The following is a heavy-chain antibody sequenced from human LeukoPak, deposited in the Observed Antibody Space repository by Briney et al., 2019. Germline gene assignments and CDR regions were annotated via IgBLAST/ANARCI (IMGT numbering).Heavy chain of an antibody. CDR2: IYHSGST. J-gene: IGHJ4*02. Sequence: PSGTLSLTCAVSGGSISSSNWWSWVRQPPGKGLEWIGEIYHSGSTNYNPSLKSRVTISVDKSKNQFSLKLSSATAADTAVYYCVRVGSSSWYGLFDYWGQGTLVTVSS. D-gene: IGHD6-13*01. V-gene: IGHV4-4*02. CDR1: GGSISSSNW. CDR3: VRVGSSSWYGLFDY.